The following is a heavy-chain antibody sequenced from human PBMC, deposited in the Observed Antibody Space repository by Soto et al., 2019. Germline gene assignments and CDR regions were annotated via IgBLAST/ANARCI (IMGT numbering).Heavy chain of an antibody. CDR1: GFSFSSYS. Sequence: GGSLRLSCAASGFSFSSYSMNWVRQAPGKGLEWVAVISNDGSNKYYADSVKGRFTISRDNSKNTLYLQMNSLRAEDTAVHYCARDGGEQQLVYYYYYGMDVWGQGTTVTVSS. J-gene: IGHJ6*02. D-gene: IGHD6-13*01. V-gene: IGHV3-33*08. CDR3: ARDGGEQQLVYYYYYGMDV. CDR2: ISNDGSNK.